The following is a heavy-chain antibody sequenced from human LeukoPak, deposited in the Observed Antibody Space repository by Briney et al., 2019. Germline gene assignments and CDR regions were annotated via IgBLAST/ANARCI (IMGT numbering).Heavy chain of an antibody. J-gene: IGHJ6*02. Sequence: GAAVKVSCKASGYTFSDYYMHWVRPAPGQGREWMGGINPNSGGTNFAQKFQGRVTMTRDTSISTAYMELSRLRSDDTAVYYCARDKGYSSSIRHRYGMDVWGQGTTVTVSS. CDR3: ARDKGYSSSIRHRYGMDV. V-gene: IGHV1-2*02. CDR1: GYTFSDYY. CDR2: INPNSGGT. D-gene: IGHD6-19*01.